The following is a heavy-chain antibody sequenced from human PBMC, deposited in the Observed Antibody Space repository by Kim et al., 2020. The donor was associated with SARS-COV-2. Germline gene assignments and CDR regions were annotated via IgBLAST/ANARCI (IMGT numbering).Heavy chain of an antibody. V-gene: IGHV3-30*18. D-gene: IGHD6-19*01. CDR3: AKAIAGSSAED. CDR2: ISYDGSNK. J-gene: IGHJ4*02. CDR1: GFTFSSYG. Sequence: GGSLRLSCAASGFTFSSYGMHWVRQAPGKGLEWVAFISYDGSNKEYADAVRGRFTISRDSSRNTVYLQMNSLRVEDTSVYYCAKAIAGSSAEDWGQGTLVTVSS.